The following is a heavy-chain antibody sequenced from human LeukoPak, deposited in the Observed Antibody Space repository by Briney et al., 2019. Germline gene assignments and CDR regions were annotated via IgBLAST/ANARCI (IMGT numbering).Heavy chain of an antibody. D-gene: IGHD3-22*01. V-gene: IGHV3-33*01. CDR3: VRELPPVVQYYFDY. J-gene: IGHJ4*02. CDR1: GFTFSDYG. Sequence: GGSLRLSCAASGFTFSDYGMHWVRQAPGKGLEWVAVIWYDGSNKYYADSVKGRFTISRDNSRNTLYLQMNSLRAEDTAVYYCVRELPPVVQYYFDYWGPGTLVTVSS. CDR2: IWYDGSNK.